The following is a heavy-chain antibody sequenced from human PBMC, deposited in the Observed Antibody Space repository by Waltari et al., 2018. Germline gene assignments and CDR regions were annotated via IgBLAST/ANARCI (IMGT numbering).Heavy chain of an antibody. V-gene: IGHV3-43D*04. D-gene: IGHD3-3*01. CDR3: ARLFLEWLLSP. CDR2: ISWDGGST. J-gene: IGHJ5*02. Sequence: EVQLVESGGVVVQPGGSLRLSCAASGFTFDDYAMHWVRQAPGKGLEWVSLISWDGGSTYYADSVKGRFTISRDNSKNTLYLQMNSLRAEDTAVYYCARLFLEWLLSPWGQGTLVTVSS. CDR1: GFTFDDYA.